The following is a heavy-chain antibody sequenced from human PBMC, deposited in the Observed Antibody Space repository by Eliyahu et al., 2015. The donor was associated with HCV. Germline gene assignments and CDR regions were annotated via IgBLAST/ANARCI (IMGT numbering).Heavy chain of an antibody. Sequence: QITLKESGPTLVKPTQTLTLTCTFSGFSLSTSGVGVGWIRQPPGKALEWLALIFWNDDKRYSPSLKSRLTITKDTSKNQVVLTMTNMDPVDTATYYCAHINDFWSGYPFPYNWFDPWGQGTLVTVSS. V-gene: IGHV2-5*01. CDR1: GFSLSTSGVG. J-gene: IGHJ5*02. CDR2: IFWNDDK. D-gene: IGHD3-3*01. CDR3: AHINDFWSGYPFPYNWFDP.